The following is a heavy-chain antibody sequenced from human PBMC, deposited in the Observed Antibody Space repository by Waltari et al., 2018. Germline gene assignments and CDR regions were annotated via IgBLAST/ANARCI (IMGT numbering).Heavy chain of an antibody. Sequence: ESGPGLVKPSETLSLTCSVSGGSLVSNDYYWGWIRQPPGKGLEWIGSIDYRGTTYYNPSLQSRVTISIDTSKNHFSLRLTSVTTADTAVFFCARRRTTLTTYYFDYWGQGTLVTVSP. CDR2: IDYRGTT. CDR1: GGSLVSNDYY. CDR3: ARRRTTLTTYYFDY. D-gene: IGHD4-17*01. V-gene: IGHV4-39*02. J-gene: IGHJ4*02.